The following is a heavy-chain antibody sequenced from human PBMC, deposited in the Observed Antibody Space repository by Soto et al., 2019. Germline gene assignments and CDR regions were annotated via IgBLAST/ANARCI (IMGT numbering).Heavy chain of an antibody. CDR3: ASALDYYDSSGYTNGFDP. CDR1: GYTFTSYG. CDR2: ISAYNGNT. Sequence: ASVKVSCKASGYTFTSYGISWVRQAPGQGLEWMGWISAYNGNTNYAQKLQGRVTMTTDTSTSTAYMELRSLRSDDTAVYYCASALDYYDSSGYTNGFDPWGQGTLVTVSS. J-gene: IGHJ5*02. V-gene: IGHV1-18*01. D-gene: IGHD3-22*01.